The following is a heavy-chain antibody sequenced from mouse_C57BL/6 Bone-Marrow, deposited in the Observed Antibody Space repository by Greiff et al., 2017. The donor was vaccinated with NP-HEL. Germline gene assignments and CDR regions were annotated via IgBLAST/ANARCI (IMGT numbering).Heavy chain of an antibody. CDR2: ISDGGSYT. CDR1: GFTFSSYA. V-gene: IGHV5-4*01. D-gene: IGHD2-4*01. Sequence: EVQLVESGGGLVKPGGSLKLSCAASGFTFSSYAMSWVRQTPEKRLEWVATISDGGSYTYYPVNVKGRFTISRDNAKNNLYLQMSHLKSEDTAMYYCARVGYDYPWFAYWGQGTLVTVSA. CDR3: ARVGYDYPWFAY. J-gene: IGHJ3*01.